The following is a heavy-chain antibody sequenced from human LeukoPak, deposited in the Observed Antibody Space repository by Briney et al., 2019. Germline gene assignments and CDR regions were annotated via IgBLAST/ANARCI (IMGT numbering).Heavy chain of an antibody. V-gene: IGHV1-8*01. CDR1: GYVFDDYD. J-gene: IGHJ4*02. CDR3: ARFRRHQLPKSDY. Sequence: GASVKVSCKTSGYVFDDYDINWVRQATGQGLEWMGWMNPYSGGTGYAQNFQGRVTMTRDTSISTAYMELSSLTSEDTAVYYCARFRRHQLPKSDYWGQGTLVTVSS. D-gene: IGHD2-2*01. CDR2: MNPYSGGT.